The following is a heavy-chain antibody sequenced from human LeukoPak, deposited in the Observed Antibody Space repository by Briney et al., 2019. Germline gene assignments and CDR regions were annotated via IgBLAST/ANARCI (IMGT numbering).Heavy chain of an antibody. CDR2: ISGSGGST. CDR1: GFTFSSYG. CDR3: AKDTVVAAGTGAFDI. J-gene: IGHJ3*02. Sequence: PGGSLRLSCAASGFTFSSYGMSWVRQAPGKGLEWISSISGSGGSTYYADSVKGRFTISRDNSKNTLYLQMNSLRAEDTAVYYCAKDTVVAAGTGAFDIWGQGTMVTVSS. V-gene: IGHV3-23*01. D-gene: IGHD6-13*01.